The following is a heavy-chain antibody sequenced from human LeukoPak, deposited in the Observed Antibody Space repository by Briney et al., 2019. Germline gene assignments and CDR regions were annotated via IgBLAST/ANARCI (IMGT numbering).Heavy chain of an antibody. V-gene: IGHV1-2*02. J-gene: IGHJ3*02. D-gene: IGHD1-14*01. CDR2: IDPNNSDT. CDR3: ARRSRNGLDAFDI. CDR1: AYTFTGYY. Sequence: GASVKVSCKASAYTFTGYYLHWVRQAPGQGLQWMGWIDPNNSDTEYAQKFQGRVTMTRDRSISTAYMELGRLTSDDTAVYYCARRSRNGLDAFDIWGQGTMVTVSS.